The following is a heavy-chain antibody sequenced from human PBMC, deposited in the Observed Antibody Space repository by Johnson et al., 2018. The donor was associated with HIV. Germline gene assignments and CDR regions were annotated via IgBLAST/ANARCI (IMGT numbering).Heavy chain of an antibody. CDR3: ARSYSRWDDVFDI. CDR2: IYSGGST. V-gene: IGHV3-66*01. J-gene: IGHJ3*02. D-gene: IGHD1-26*01. CDR1: GFTVSNNY. Sequence: VQLVESGGGVVQPGMSLRLSCAASGFTVSNNYMSWVRQAPGKGLEWVSVIYSGGSTYYADSVKGRFTISRDNSKNTLYLQMNSLRAEDTAVYYCARSYSRWDDVFDIWGQGTMVTVSS.